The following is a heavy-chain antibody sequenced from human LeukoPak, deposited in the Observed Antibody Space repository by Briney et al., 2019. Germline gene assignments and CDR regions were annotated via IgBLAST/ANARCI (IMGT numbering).Heavy chain of an antibody. CDR3: ARVRYCSGGSCYSPYYYYYMDV. CDR1: GGSISSGGYY. CDR2: IYYIAST. J-gene: IGHJ6*03. Sequence: TLSLTCTVSGGSISSGGYYWSWIPQHPGKGREWIGYIYYIASTYYNPSLNSRVTISVDTSKNQFSRKLSSVTAADTAVYYCARVRYCSGGSCYSPYYYYYMDVWGKGTTVTVSS. V-gene: IGHV4-31*03. D-gene: IGHD2-15*01.